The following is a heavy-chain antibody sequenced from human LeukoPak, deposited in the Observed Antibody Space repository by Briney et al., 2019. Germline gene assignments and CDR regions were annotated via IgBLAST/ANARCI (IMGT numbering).Heavy chain of an antibody. CDR3: VRDHRFAESSPFDF. J-gene: IGHJ4*02. CDR1: GFTYNNYW. Sequence: PGGSLRLSCEASGFTYNNYWMTWVRQAPGKGLEWVANIKGDGSVEACADSLRGRFTISRDNSRNTLYLHMTSLRPEDTAMFYCVRDHRFAESSPFDFWGQGTLVTVSS. D-gene: IGHD3-10*01. V-gene: IGHV3-7*01. CDR2: IKGDGSVE.